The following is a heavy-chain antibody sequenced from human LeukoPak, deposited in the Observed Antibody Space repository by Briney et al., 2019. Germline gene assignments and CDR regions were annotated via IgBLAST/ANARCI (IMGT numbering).Heavy chain of an antibody. D-gene: IGHD3-22*01. CDR3: ARPSTTYYSDSSGYYLFDY. CDR1: GGTFSSYA. Sequence: SVKVSCKASGGTFSSYAISWVRQAPGQGLEWMGRIIPILGIANYAQKFQGRVTITADKSTSTAYMELSSLRSEDTAVYYCARPSTTYYSDSSGYYLFDYWGQGTLVTVSS. CDR2: IIPILGIA. J-gene: IGHJ4*02. V-gene: IGHV1-69*04.